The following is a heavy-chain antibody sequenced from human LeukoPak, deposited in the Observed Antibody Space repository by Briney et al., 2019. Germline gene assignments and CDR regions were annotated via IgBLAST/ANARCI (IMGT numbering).Heavy chain of an antibody. CDR2: IWYDGSNK. CDR1: GFTFSSYG. D-gene: IGHD3-16*01. Sequence: GGSLRLSCAASGFTFSSYGMHWVRQAPGKGLEWVAVIWYDGSNKYYADSVKGRFTISRDNSKNTLYLQMNSLRAEDTAVYYCARHKGYYPPSYYFDYWGQGTLVTVSS. J-gene: IGHJ4*02. V-gene: IGHV3-33*01. CDR3: ARHKGYYPPSYYFDY.